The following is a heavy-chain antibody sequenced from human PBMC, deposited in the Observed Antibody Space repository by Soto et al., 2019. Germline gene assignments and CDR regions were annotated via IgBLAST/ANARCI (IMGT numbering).Heavy chain of an antibody. CDR3: ARYSIAARRGIDY. CDR2: IYHSGST. V-gene: IGHV4-30-2*01. D-gene: IGHD6-6*01. Sequence: SETLSLTCVFSGGSVSSGGYSWIWIRQPPGKGLEWIGYIYHSGSTYYNPSLKSRVTISVDRSKNQFSLKLSSVTAADTAVYYCARYSIAARRGIDYWGQGTLVTVSS. CDR1: GGSVSSGGYS. J-gene: IGHJ4*02.